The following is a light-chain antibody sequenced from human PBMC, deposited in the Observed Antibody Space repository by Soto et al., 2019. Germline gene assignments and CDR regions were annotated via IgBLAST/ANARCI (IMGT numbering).Light chain of an antibody. CDR3: ISFTSRHTYV. J-gene: IGLJ1*01. CDR1: SSDVGGYNY. Sequence: QSALTQPASVSGSPGQSITISCTGTSSDVGGYNYVSWYQQHPGRAPKLIIYDVTNRPSGISNRFSGSKSGNTASLTISGLQTEDEADYYCISFTSRHTYVFGTGTKLTVL. CDR2: DVT. V-gene: IGLV2-14*03.